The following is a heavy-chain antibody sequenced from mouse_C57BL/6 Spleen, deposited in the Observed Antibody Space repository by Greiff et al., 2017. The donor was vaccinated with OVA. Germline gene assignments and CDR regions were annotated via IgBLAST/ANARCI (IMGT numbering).Heavy chain of an antibody. D-gene: IGHD2-12*01. J-gene: IGHJ4*01. CDR2: IDPSDSET. Sequence: QVQLQQPGAELVRPGSSVKLSCKASGYTFTSYWMPWVKQRPIQGLEWIGNIDPSDSETHYNQKFKDKATLTVDKSSSTAYMQLSSLTSEDSAVYYGARSVYTKGDYAMDYWGQGTSVTVSS. CDR3: ARSVYTKGDYAMDY. V-gene: IGHV1-52*01. CDR1: GYTFTSYW.